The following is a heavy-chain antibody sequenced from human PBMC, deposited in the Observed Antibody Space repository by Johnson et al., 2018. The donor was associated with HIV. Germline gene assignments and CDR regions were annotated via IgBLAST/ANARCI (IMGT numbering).Heavy chain of an antibody. CDR1: GFTFSGYW. CDR2: IKEDGSEK. D-gene: IGHD3-3*01. J-gene: IGHJ3*02. V-gene: IGHV3-7*01. Sequence: MQLVESGGGLVQPGGSLRLSCAASGFTFSGYWMTWVRQAPGKVLEWVANIKEDGSEKYYVGSVKGRFTISRDNAKNSLYLQMNSLRAEDTAVYYCARGARGDLEWLLSGHAFDIWGQGTMVTVSS. CDR3: ARGARGDLEWLLSGHAFDI.